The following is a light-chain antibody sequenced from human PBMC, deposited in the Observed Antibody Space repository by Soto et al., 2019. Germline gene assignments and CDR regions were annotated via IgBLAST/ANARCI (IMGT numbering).Light chain of an antibody. CDR1: QSISSH. Sequence: QMTQSPSSLFASVGDRVTITCRASQSISSHVNWYQQKVGQTPRLLIYAASTLQSEVPPRFSGSGSGTEFTLTISGLQHEDFATYYCQQSHSAPLTFGGGTKIQIK. CDR2: AAS. V-gene: IGKV1-39*01. CDR3: QQSHSAPLT. J-gene: IGKJ4*01.